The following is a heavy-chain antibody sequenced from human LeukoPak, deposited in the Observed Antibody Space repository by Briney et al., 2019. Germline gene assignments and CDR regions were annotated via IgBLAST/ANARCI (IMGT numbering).Heavy chain of an antibody. D-gene: IGHD6-6*01. CDR3: ANWIGSSSLDD. CDR1: GFTFSTYD. J-gene: IGHJ4*02. V-gene: IGHV3-23*01. Sequence: PGGSLRLSCAASGFTFSTYDMTWVRQAPGQGLEWVSGINSNGDEIYYADSVRGRFTISRDNSNSTLYLQLDSLRSEDTAVYYCANWIGSSSLDDWGQGTLVTVSS. CDR2: INSNGDEI.